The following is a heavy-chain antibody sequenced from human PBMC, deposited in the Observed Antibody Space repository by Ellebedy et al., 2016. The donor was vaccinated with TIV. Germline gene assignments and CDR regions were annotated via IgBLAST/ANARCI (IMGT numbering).Heavy chain of an antibody. CDR1: GGSFSGYY. J-gene: IGHJ6*02. CDR2: INHSGST. V-gene: IGHV4-34*01. CDR3: AREGYGMDV. Sequence: MPSETLSLTCAVYGGSFSGYYWSWIRQPPGKGLEWIGEINHSGSTNYNPSLKSRVTVSVDTSKNQFSLKLSSVTAADTAVYYCAREGYGMDVWGQGTTVTVSS.